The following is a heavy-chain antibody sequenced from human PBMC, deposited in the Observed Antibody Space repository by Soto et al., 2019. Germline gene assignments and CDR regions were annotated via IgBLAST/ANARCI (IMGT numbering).Heavy chain of an antibody. V-gene: IGHV3-30*19. Sequence: QVQLVESGGGVVQPGRSLRLSCAASGFTFSSFGMHWVRQAPGKGLEWVAVISSDGNTKYYADSVKGRLTISRDKSKNTLYLQMNSLRAEDTAVYYCAREISSGFWGQGTLVTGSS. CDR2: ISSDGNTK. CDR1: GFTFSSFG. CDR3: AREISSGF. J-gene: IGHJ4*02. D-gene: IGHD6-25*01.